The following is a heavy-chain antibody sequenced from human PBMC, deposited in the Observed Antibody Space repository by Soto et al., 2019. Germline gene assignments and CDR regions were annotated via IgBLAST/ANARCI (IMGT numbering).Heavy chain of an antibody. CDR1: GYTFTYYY. CDR3: ARDLPIVGTTTWDY. Sequence: XSVKVSCRASGYTFTYYYRNLLRHTPGQGLEWMGWINPNNGGTNYLQKFQGRVTMTMDTSINTAYMELRRLTSDDTAVYYCARDLPIVGTTTWDYWGQGTLVTVSS. J-gene: IGHJ4*02. V-gene: IGHV1-2*02. CDR2: INPNNGGT. D-gene: IGHD1-26*01.